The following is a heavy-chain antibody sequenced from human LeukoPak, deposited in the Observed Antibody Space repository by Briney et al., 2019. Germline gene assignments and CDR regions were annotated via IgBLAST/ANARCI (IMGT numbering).Heavy chain of an antibody. V-gene: IGHV2-5*02. J-gene: IGHJ4*02. Sequence: SGPTLVKPTQTLTLTCTFSGFSLSTSGVDVGWIRQPPGKALEWLALIYWDDDKRYSPSLKSRLTITKDTSKNQVVLTMTNMDPVDTATYYCAHSLEDIVVVVAAEVYFDYWGQGTLVTVSS. CDR2: IYWDDDK. CDR3: AHSLEDIVVVVAAEVYFDY. CDR1: GFSLSTSGVD. D-gene: IGHD2-15*01.